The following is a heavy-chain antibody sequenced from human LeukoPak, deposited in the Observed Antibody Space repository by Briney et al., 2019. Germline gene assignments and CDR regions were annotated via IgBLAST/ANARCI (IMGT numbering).Heavy chain of an antibody. CDR3: ARTTWIQLWLRAFDI. Sequence: SETLSLTCAVYGGSFSGYYWSWIRQPPGKGLEWIGEINHSGSTNYNPSLKSRVTISVDTSKNQFSLKLSSVTAADTAVYYCARTTWIQLWLRAFDIWGRGTMVTVSS. CDR2: INHSGST. V-gene: IGHV4-34*01. CDR1: GGSFSGYY. J-gene: IGHJ3*02. D-gene: IGHD5-18*01.